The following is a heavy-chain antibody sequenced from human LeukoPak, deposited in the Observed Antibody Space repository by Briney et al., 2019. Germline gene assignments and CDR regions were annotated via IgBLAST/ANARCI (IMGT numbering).Heavy chain of an antibody. Sequence: SETLSLTCTVSGGSISSSSYYWGWIRQPPGNGLEWIGSIYYSGSTYYNPSLKSRVTISVDTSKNPFSLKLSSVTAADTAVYYCARGTMVRGVIGAFDIWGQGTMVTVSS. CDR1: GGSISSSSYY. CDR3: ARGTMVRGVIGAFDI. CDR2: IYYSGST. J-gene: IGHJ3*02. V-gene: IGHV4-39*01. D-gene: IGHD3-10*01.